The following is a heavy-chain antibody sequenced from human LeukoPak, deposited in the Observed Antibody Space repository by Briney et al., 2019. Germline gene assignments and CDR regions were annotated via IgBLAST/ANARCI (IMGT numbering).Heavy chain of an antibody. CDR2: IYYSGST. J-gene: IGHJ5*02. CDR3: ARRVTMVRGNRYNWFDP. D-gene: IGHD3-10*01. CDR1: GGSISSYY. Sequence: SETLCLTCTVSGGSISSYYWSRIRQPPGKGLEWIGYIYYSGSTNYNPSLKSRVTISVDTSKNQFSLKLSSVTAADTAVYYCARRVTMVRGNRYNWFDPWGQGTLVTVSS. V-gene: IGHV4-59*01.